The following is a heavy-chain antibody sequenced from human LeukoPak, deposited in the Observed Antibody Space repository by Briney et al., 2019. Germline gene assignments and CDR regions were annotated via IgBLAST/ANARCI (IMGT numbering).Heavy chain of an antibody. J-gene: IGHJ3*02. D-gene: IGHD3-22*01. CDR2: IYNGEGA. V-gene: IGHV4-4*07. Sequence: PSETLSLTSTVSGDSTNIYYWNWLRQPAGKGLEWIGRIYNGEGANYNPSLNSRVTMSLDTSKNQFSLTLTSVTAADTAVYFCARFHSYYRDSSATNAFDIWGQGTMVTVSS. CDR1: GDSTNIYY. CDR3: ARFHSYYRDSSATNAFDI.